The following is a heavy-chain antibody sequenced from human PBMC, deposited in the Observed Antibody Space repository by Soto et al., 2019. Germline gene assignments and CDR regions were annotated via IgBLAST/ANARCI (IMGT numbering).Heavy chain of an antibody. CDR1: GYTFTSYG. J-gene: IGHJ4*02. D-gene: IGHD4-17*01. Sequence: QVQLVQSGAEVKKPGASVKVSCKASGYTFTSYGISWVRQAPGQGLEWMGWISAYNGNTNYAQKLQGRVTMTTDTSQRTAYVEQRCLRADDTAVYYCARDKSYGDHGIDYWGQGTLVTVSP. CDR3: ARDKSYGDHGIDY. V-gene: IGHV1-18*01. CDR2: ISAYNGNT.